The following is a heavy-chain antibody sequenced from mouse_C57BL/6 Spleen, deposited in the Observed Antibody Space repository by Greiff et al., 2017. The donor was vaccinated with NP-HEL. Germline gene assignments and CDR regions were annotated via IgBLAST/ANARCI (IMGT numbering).Heavy chain of an antibody. V-gene: IGHV1-19*01. J-gene: IGHJ3*01. CDR2: INPYNGGT. CDR1: GYTFTDYY. D-gene: IGHD2-3*01. Sequence: VQLQQSGPVLVKPGASVKMSCKASGYTFTDYYMNWVKQSHGKSLEWIGVINPYNGGTSYNQKFKGKATLTVDKSSSTAYMELNSLTSEDSAVYYCARDDDGYWFAYWGQGTLVTVSA. CDR3: ARDDDGYWFAY.